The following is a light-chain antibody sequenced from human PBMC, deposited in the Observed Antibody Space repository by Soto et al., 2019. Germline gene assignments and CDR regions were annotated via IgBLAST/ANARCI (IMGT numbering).Light chain of an antibody. CDR2: LGS. CDR1: QSLLHSNGYNY. V-gene: IGKV2-28*01. J-gene: IGKJ1*01. CDR3: MQPLQSWT. Sequence: DGVMNQTPLSLPVTPGEPASISCRSSQSLLHSNGYNYLDWYLQKPGQSPQLLIYLGSNRASGVPDRFSGSGSGTDFTLKISRVEAEDVGVYYCMQPLQSWTFGQGTKVDIK.